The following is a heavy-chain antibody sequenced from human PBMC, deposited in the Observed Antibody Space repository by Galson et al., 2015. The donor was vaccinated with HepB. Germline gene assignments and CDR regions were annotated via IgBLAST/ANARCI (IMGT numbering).Heavy chain of an antibody. V-gene: IGHV1-69*13. CDR3: AREKGATLAFDI. CDR2: IIPIFGTA. Sequence: SVKVSCKASGGTFSSYAISWVRQAPGQGLEWMGGIIPIFGTANYAQKFQGRVTITADESTSTAYMELSSLRSEDTAVYYCAREKGATLAFDIWGQGTMVTVSS. CDR1: GGTFSSYA. J-gene: IGHJ3*02. D-gene: IGHD1-26*01.